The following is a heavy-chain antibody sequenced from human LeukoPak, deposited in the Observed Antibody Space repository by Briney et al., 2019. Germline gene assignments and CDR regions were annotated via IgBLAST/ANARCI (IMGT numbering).Heavy chain of an antibody. Sequence: HPGGSLRLSCAASGFTFSSYSMNWVRQAPGNGLEWVSYISSTSSTIYYADSVKGRFTISRDNAKNSLYLQMNSLRAEDTAVYYCARAPGPDWRKLDYWGQGTLVTVSS. CDR2: ISSTSSTI. V-gene: IGHV3-48*04. CDR1: GFTFSSYS. CDR3: ARAPGPDWRKLDY. D-gene: IGHD3-9*01. J-gene: IGHJ4*02.